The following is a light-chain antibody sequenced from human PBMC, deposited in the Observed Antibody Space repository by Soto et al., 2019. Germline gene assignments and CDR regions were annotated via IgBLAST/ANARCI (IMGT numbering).Light chain of an antibody. Sequence: QPVLTQPPSASGTPGQRVTISCSGSSSNIGSNAVNWYQQLPGTAPKLLIYSNDQRPSGVPDRCSVSKSGTSASLAISGLHSEFEADYYCATWSDRMNANKVFVGGTNLTVL. CDR1: SSNIGSNA. V-gene: IGLV1-44*01. CDR2: SND. J-gene: IGLJ3*02. CDR3: ATWSDRMNANKV.